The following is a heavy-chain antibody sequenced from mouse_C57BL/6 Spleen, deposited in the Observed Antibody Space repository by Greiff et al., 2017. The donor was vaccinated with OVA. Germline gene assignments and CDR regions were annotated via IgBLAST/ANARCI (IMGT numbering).Heavy chain of an antibody. V-gene: IGHV1-69*01. CDR1: GYTFTSYW. D-gene: IGHD4-1*01. J-gene: IGHJ4*01. Sequence: QVQLQQSGAELVMPGASVKLSCKASGYTFTSYWMHWVKQRPGQGLEWIGEIDPSDSYTNYNQKFKGKSTLTVDKSSSTAYMQLSSLTSEDSAVYYCARRKLKEGYYAMDYWGQGTSVTVSS. CDR3: ARRKLKEGYYAMDY. CDR2: IDPSDSYT.